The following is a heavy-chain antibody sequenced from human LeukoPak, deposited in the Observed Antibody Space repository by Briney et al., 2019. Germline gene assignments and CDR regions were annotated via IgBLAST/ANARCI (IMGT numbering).Heavy chain of an antibody. J-gene: IGHJ6*03. CDR2: IKQDGSEK. V-gene: IGHV3-7*01. CDR1: GFTFSNYW. CDR3: ARSVEAGYMDV. D-gene: IGHD3-10*01. Sequence: GGSLRLSCAASGFTFSNYWMNWVRQAPGKGLEWVANIKQDGSEKYYVDSVKGRFTISRDNAKNSLYLQMNSLSAEDTAVYYCARSVEAGYMDVWGKGTTVTISS.